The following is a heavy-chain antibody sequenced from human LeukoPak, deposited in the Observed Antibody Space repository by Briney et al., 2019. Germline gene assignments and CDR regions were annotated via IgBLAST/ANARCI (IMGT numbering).Heavy chain of an antibody. V-gene: IGHV1-2*02. D-gene: IGHD3-3*01. CDR3: ARDRTIFGVVMPEWYFDY. CDR1: GYTFTGYY. CDR2: INPNSGGT. Sequence: GASVKVSCKASGYTFTGYYMHWVRQAPGQGLEWMVWINPNSGGTNYAQKFQGRVTMTRDTSISTAYMELSRLRSDDTAVYYCARDRTIFGVVMPEWYFDYWGQGTLVTVSS. J-gene: IGHJ4*02.